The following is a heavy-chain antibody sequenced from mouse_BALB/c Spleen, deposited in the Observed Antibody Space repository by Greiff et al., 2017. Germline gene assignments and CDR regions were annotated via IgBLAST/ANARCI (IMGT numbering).Heavy chain of an antibody. J-gene: IGHJ4*01. CDR3: AREYYYGYAMDY. V-gene: IGHV5-6-3*01. Sequence: EVNVVESGGGLVQPGGSLKLSCAASGFTFSSYGMSWVRQTPDKRLELVATINSNGGSTYYPDSVKGRFTISRDNAKNTLYLQMSSLKSEDTAMYYCAREYYYGYAMDYWGQGTSVTVSS. CDR1: GFTFSSYG. D-gene: IGHD1-1*01. CDR2: INSNGGST.